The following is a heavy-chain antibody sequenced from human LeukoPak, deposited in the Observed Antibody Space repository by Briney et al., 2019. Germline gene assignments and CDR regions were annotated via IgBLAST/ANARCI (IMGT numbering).Heavy chain of an antibody. V-gene: IGHV3-21*01. Sequence: GGSLRLSCAASQFTFSDYTMNWVRRAPGKGLEWVSSISTRSDYIYYAESVKGRFTISRDNAKNSLYLQMNSLRAEDTAVCYCARYVYGVVTSFDYWGQGTLVTVSS. D-gene: IGHD3-3*01. CDR2: ISTRSDYI. CDR3: ARYVYGVVTSFDY. J-gene: IGHJ4*02. CDR1: QFTFSDYT.